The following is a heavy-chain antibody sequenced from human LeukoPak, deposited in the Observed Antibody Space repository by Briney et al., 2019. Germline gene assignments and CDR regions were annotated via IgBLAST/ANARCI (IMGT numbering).Heavy chain of an antibody. CDR3: ARDFYDSSGYYQVNY. V-gene: IGHV3-30*03. D-gene: IGHD3-22*01. CDR2: ISHDGSNK. J-gene: IGHJ4*02. Sequence: GSLRLSCAASGFSFSSYGMHWVRQAPGKGLEWVAVISHDGSNKDFADSLKGRFTISRDNSKSTLYLQMNSLRAEDTAVYYCARDFYDSSGYYQVNYWGQGTLVTVSS. CDR1: GFSFSSYG.